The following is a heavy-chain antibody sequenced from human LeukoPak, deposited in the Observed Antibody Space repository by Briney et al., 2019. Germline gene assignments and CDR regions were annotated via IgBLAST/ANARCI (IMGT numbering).Heavy chain of an antibody. Sequence: SVKVSCKASGYTFTSYYMHWVRQAPGQGLEWMGGIIPIFGTANYAQKFQGRVTITADESTSTAYMELSSLRSEDTAVYYCARSWDTAMVSYFDYWGQGTLVTVSS. CDR1: GYTFTSYY. V-gene: IGHV1-69*13. D-gene: IGHD5-18*01. CDR2: IIPIFGTA. J-gene: IGHJ4*02. CDR3: ARSWDTAMVSYFDY.